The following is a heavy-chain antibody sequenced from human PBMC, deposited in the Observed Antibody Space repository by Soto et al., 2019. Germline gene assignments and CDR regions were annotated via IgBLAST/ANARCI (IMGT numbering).Heavy chain of an antibody. Sequence: VQLVESGGGLVQPGGCLRLSCVASGSTFSDQYMDWVRHAPGNGLEWVGRIANKGNGYTKAYARSVKGRFTISRDASENSLNLQMSNLKTEDTAIYSCTRGYSSVSIDAFDIWGQGTGVTVSS. CDR3: TRGYSSVSIDAFDI. V-gene: IGHV3-72*01. CDR1: GSTFSDQY. J-gene: IGHJ3*02. CDR2: IANKGNGYTK. D-gene: IGHD6-19*01.